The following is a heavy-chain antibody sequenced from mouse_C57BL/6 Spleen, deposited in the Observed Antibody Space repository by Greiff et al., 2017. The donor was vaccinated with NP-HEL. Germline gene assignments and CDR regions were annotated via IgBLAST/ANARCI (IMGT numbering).Heavy chain of an antibody. Sequence: EVKLMESGGGLVKPGGSLKLSCAASGFTFSSYAMSWVRQTPEKRLEWVATISDGGSYTYYPDNVKGRFTISRDNAKNNLYLQRSHLKSEDTAMYYCARVDTTARYFDYWGQGTTLTVSS. V-gene: IGHV5-4*03. J-gene: IGHJ2*01. D-gene: IGHD1-2*01. CDR2: ISDGGSYT. CDR3: ARVDTTARYFDY. CDR1: GFTFSSYA.